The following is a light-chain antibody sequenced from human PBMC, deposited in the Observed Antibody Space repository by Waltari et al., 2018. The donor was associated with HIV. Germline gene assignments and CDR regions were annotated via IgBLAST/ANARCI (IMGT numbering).Light chain of an antibody. J-gene: IGLJ2*01. V-gene: IGLV2-14*01. Sequence: QAALTQPASVSGSPGQSITISCTGTSSDVCNYNYVCWYHQHPGKAPKLLIYEVTNRPSGVSDRFSGSKSGNTASLTISGLQAEDEADYYCSSFRSTTTSILFGGGTKLTVL. CDR1: SSDVCNYNY. CDR2: EVT. CDR3: SSFRSTTTSIL.